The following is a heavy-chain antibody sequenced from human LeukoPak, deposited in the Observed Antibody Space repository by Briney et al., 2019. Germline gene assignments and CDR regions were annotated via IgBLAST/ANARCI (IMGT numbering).Heavy chain of an antibody. D-gene: IGHD3-10*01. V-gene: IGHV4-61*08. Sequence: SETLSLTCAVSGDSISSGGYSWSWIRQPPGKGLEWIGYIYYSGSTNYNPSLKSRVTISVDTSKNQFSLKLSSVTAADTAVYYCARVGRGAHYYYYYYMDVWGKGTTVTISS. CDR3: ARVGRGAHYYYYYYMDV. CDR1: GDSISSGGYS. CDR2: IYYSGST. J-gene: IGHJ6*03.